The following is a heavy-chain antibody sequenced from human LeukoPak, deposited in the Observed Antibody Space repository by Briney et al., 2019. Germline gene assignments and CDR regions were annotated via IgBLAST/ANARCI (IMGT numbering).Heavy chain of an antibody. Sequence: PGRSLRLSCAASGFTFSSYGMHWVRQAPGKGLEWVAVISYDGSNKYYADSVKGRFTISRDNSKNTLYLQMNSLRADDTAVYYCARSHQRVGIEDYWGQGTLVTVSS. CDR3: ARSHQRVGIEDY. J-gene: IGHJ4*02. CDR1: GFTFSSYG. D-gene: IGHD1-26*01. CDR2: ISYDGSNK. V-gene: IGHV3-30*03.